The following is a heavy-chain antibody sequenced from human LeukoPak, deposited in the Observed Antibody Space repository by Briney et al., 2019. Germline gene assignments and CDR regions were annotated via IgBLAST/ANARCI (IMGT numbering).Heavy chain of an antibody. CDR2: INPNSGGT. D-gene: IGHD3-3*01. J-gene: IGHJ4*02. CDR3: ARREWSGYYGEY. V-gene: IGHV1-2*02. CDR1: GYTFTSYY. Sequence: ASVKVSCKASGYTFTSYYMHWVRQAPGQGLEWMGWINPNSGGTNYAQKFRGRVTMTRDTSISTAYMELTRLTSDDTAVYYCARREWSGYYGEYWGQGTLVLVSS.